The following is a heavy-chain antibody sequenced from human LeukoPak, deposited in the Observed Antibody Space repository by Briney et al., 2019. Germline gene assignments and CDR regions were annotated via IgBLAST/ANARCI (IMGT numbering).Heavy chain of an antibody. CDR1: GFTFSSYE. D-gene: IGHD6-13*01. CDR2: ISSSGSTI. CDR3: ALEAGSSWYHYYYGMDV. J-gene: IGHJ6*02. V-gene: IGHV3-48*03. Sequence: GGSLRLSCAASGFTFSSYEMNWVRQAPGKGLEWVSYISSSGSTIYYADSVKGRFTISRDNAKNSLYLQMNSLRAEDTAVYYCALEAGSSWYHYYYGMDVWGQGTTVTVSS.